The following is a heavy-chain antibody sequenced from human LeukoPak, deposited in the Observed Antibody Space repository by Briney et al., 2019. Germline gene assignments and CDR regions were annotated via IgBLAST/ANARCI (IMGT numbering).Heavy chain of an antibody. CDR2: VFTSGNT. J-gene: IGHJ4*01. V-gene: IGHV4-61*09. CDR3: ARGTGSLFY. Sequence: SETLSLTCAVSGGSITRGSYYWTWIRQPAGKALEWIGHVFTSGNTNYNPSLKGRVTISIETSKSQFSLNLNSVTAADTAVYYCARGTGSLFYWGHGILVTVSS. D-gene: IGHD3-10*01. CDR1: GGSITRGSYY.